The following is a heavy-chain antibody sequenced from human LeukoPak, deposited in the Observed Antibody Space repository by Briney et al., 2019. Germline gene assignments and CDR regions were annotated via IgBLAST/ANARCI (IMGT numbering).Heavy chain of an antibody. J-gene: IGHJ4*02. CDR2: ISYDGSNK. CDR1: GFTFSSYA. Sequence: GGSLRLSCAASGFTFSSYAMHWVRQAPGKGLEWVAVISYDGSNKYYADSVKGRFTISRDNSTNTLYLQMNSLRAEDTAVYYCASGLRAGGDDYWGQGTLVTVSS. CDR3: ASGLRAGGDDY. D-gene: IGHD3-16*01. V-gene: IGHV3-30*01.